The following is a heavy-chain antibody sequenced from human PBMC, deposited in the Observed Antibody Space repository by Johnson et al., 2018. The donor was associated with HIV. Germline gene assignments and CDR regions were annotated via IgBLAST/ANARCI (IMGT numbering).Heavy chain of an antibody. CDR1: FDDYV. CDR3: ANDWGYDYSAYQSTTSACDI. J-gene: IGHJ3*02. V-gene: IGHV3-9*01. D-gene: IGHD4-17*01. CDR2: FTWASADI. Sequence: EVQLVESGGGLVEPGRSLRLSCAFDDYVMHWVRQAPGMGPECVSGFTWASADIDYGDSVKGRFIISRDNARKNSRNRQMNSLTSEDTAVYYCANDWGYDYSAYQSTTSACDIWGQGTMVTVSS.